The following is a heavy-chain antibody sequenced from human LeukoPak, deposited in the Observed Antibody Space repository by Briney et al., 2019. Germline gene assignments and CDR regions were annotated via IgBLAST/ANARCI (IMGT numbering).Heavy chain of an antibody. D-gene: IGHD6-13*01. V-gene: IGHV1-2*02. CDR1: GYTFTGYY. CDR3: ARADSSNWYWFDP. Sequence: ASVKVSCKTSGYTFTGYYMHWVRQAPGQGLEWMGWINPKSGGTNYAQKFQGRVTMTRDTSISTAYMELSSLKSDDTAVYYCARADSSNWYWFDPWGQGTLVTVSS. J-gene: IGHJ5*02. CDR2: INPKSGGT.